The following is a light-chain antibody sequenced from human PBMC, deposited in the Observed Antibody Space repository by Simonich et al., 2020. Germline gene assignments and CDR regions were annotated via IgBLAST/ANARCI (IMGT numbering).Light chain of an antibody. Sequence: NFMLTQPHSVSESPGKTVTISCTRSIGSIASNYVQWYQQRPGSSPTPVLYEDNQRPSGVPDRFSGSIDSSSNSASLPISGLKTEDEADYYCQSYDSSNRVFGGGTKLTVL. CDR3: QSYDSSNRV. CDR2: EDN. V-gene: IGLV6-57*01. CDR1: IGSIASNY. J-gene: IGLJ3*02.